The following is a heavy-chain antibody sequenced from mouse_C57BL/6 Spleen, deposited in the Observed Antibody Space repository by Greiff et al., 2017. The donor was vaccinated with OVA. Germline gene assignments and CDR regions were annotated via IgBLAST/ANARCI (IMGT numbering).Heavy chain of an antibody. CDR1: GYTFTGYW. Sequence: QLQQSGAELIKPGASVKLSCQATGYTFTGYWIEWVKPRPGHGLEWIGEILPGSGSTNYHEKVKGKATFNADTSPNTAYMKLSSLTTEDAAIYYCARAYGGSSDYWGQGTTLTVSS. CDR3: ARAYGGSSDY. CDR2: ILPGSGST. D-gene: IGHD1-1*01. V-gene: IGHV1-9*01. J-gene: IGHJ2*01.